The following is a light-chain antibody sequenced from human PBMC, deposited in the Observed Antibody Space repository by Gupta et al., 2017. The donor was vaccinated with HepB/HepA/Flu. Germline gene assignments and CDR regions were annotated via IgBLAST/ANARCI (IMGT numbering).Light chain of an antibody. J-gene: IGKJ1*01. V-gene: IGKV1-39*01. CDR2: AAS. Sequence: DILMTESPYPLSASGGDTITITCRTSQGIDTYLKWYQQKPGKAPKLLISAASDLQRGVPPRFGGSGSGTDFTLTISGLQPEVFTTYCYQRTYYTPQTFGQGTKVDIK. CDR3: QRTYYTPQT. CDR1: QGIDTY.